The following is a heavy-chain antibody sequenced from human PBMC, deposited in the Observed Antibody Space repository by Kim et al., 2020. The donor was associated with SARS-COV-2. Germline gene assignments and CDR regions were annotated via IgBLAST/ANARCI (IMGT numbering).Heavy chain of an antibody. V-gene: IGHV3-11*01. CDR1: GFTFSDYY. Sequence: GGSLRLSCAASGFTFSDYYMSWIRQAPGKGLEWVSYISSSGSTIYYADSVKGRFTISRDNAKNPLYLQMNSLRAEDTAVYYCARDLGYKYCSGGSCYSLAQNWFDPWGQGTLVTVSS. J-gene: IGHJ5*02. CDR2: ISSSGSTI. CDR3: ARDLGYKYCSGGSCYSLAQNWFDP. D-gene: IGHD2-15*01.